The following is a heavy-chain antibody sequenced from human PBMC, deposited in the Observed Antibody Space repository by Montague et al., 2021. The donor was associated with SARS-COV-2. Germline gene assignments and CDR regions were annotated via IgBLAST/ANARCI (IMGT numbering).Heavy chain of an antibody. CDR1: GDSISSGYFY. D-gene: IGHD2-2*01. CDR3: ARHLAISGPAAVSDY. CDR2: IHYSGIT. Sequence: SETLSLTCTVSGDSISSGYFYWGWIRQPPGKGLEWVGTIHYSGITYYNPSLKSRVTISVDTSRSQFSLKLSSVTAADTAIYYCARHLAISGPAAVSDYWGQGTLVTVSS. J-gene: IGHJ4*02. V-gene: IGHV4-39*01.